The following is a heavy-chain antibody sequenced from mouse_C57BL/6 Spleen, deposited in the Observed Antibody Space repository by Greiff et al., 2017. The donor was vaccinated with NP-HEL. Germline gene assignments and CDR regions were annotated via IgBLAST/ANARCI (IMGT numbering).Heavy chain of an antibody. V-gene: IGHV3-6*01. J-gene: IGHJ3*01. CDR2: ISYDGSN. Sequence: EVKLQESGPGLVKPSQSLSLTCSVTGYSITSGYYWNWIRQFPGNKLEWMGYISYDGSNNYNPSLKNRISITRDTSKNQFFLKLNSVTTEDTATYYCARDRDYYGSFWFAYWGQGTLVTVSA. CDR1: GYSITSGYY. CDR3: ARDRDYYGSFWFAY. D-gene: IGHD1-1*01.